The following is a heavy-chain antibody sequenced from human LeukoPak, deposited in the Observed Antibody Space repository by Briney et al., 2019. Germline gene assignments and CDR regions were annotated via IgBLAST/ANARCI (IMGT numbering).Heavy chain of an antibody. V-gene: IGHV3-53*01. CDR3: ANSRAVWHSFDY. CDR2: IYSGGST. J-gene: IGHJ4*02. Sequence: GGSLRLSCAASGLTVSSNSMSWVRQAPGKGLEWVSFIYSGGSTYYADSVKGRFTISRDNSKNTLYLQMNSLRADDTAVYYCANSRAVWHSFDYWGQGTLVTVSS. CDR1: GLTVSSNS. D-gene: IGHD2-15*01.